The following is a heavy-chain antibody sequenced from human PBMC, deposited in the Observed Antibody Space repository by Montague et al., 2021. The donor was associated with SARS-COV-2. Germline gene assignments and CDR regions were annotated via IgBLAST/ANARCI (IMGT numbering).Heavy chain of an antibody. CDR1: GDSISSATYY. CDR2: IYYSGST. V-gene: IGHV4-39*01. CDR3: ARHLSGLAPPFDP. J-gene: IGHJ5*02. D-gene: IGHD3-16*02. Sequence: SETLSLTCAVSGDSISSATYYWAWIRQPPGRGLEWIGNIYYSGSTMYNPSLKSRVTTSVDTSKNQFSLHLNLVTAADTAVYYCARHLSGLAPPFDPWGQGTLVTVSS.